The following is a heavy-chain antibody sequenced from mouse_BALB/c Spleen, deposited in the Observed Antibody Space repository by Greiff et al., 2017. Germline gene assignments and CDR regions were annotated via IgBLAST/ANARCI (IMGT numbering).Heavy chain of an antibody. D-gene: IGHD1-1*01. Sequence: VKLVESGPGLVAPSQSLSITCTVSGFSLTSYDISWIRQPPGKGLEWLGVIWTGGGTNYNSAFMSRLSISKDNSKSQVFLKMNSLQTDDTAIYYCVRDGSSAMDYWGQGTSVTVSS. J-gene: IGHJ4*01. CDR3: VRDGSSAMDY. V-gene: IGHV2-9-2*01. CDR1: GFSLTSYD. CDR2: IWTGGGT.